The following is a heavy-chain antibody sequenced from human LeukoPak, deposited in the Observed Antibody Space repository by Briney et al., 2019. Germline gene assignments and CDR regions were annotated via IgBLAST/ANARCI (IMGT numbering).Heavy chain of an antibody. J-gene: IGHJ5*02. Sequence: SETLSLTCTVSGGSISSYYWSWIRQPPGKGLEWLGYIYYSGSTYYNPSLKSRVTISVDTSKNQFSLKLSSVTAADTAVYYCASGWCSSTSCPNWFDPWGQGTLVTVSS. CDR2: IYYSGST. CDR3: ASGWCSSTSCPNWFDP. CDR1: GGSISSYY. V-gene: IGHV4-59*06. D-gene: IGHD2-2*01.